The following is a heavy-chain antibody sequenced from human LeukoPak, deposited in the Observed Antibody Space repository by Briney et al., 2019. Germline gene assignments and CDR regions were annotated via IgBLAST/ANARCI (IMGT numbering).Heavy chain of an antibody. V-gene: IGHV4-34*01. CDR3: ARGTLGYCSSTSCHNWFDP. D-gene: IGHD2-2*01. CDR2: INHSGST. Sequence: SETLSLTCTVSGSSITSNYWSWIRQPPGKGLEWIGEINHSGSTNYNPSLKSRVTISVDTSKNQFSLKLSSVTAADTAVYYCARGTLGYCSSTSCHNWFDPWGQGTLVTVSS. CDR1: GSSITSNY. J-gene: IGHJ5*02.